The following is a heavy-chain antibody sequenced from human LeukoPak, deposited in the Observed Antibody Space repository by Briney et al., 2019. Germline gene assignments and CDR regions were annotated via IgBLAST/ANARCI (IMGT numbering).Heavy chain of an antibody. CDR1: GFTFSSYS. CDR3: ATEPNAFDI. J-gene: IGHJ3*02. CDR2: ISGSGGST. Sequence: QSGGSLRLSCAASGFTFSSYSMNWVRQAPGKGLEWVSAISGSGGSTYYADSVKGRFTISRDNSKNTLYLQMNSLRAEDTAVYYCATEPNAFDIWGQGTMVTVSS. V-gene: IGHV3-23*01.